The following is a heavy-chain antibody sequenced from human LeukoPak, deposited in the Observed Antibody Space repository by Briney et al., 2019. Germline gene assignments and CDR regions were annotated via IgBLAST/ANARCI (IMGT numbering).Heavy chain of an antibody. CDR2: IYYSGST. J-gene: IGHJ6*03. Sequence: PSETPSLTCTVSGGSISSSTYYWGWIRQPPGKGLEWIGSIYYSGSTYYNPSLKSRVTISVDTSKNQFSLKLSSVTAADTAVYYCARLYYYYYMDVWGKGTTVTVSS. V-gene: IGHV4-39*07. CDR3: ARLYYYYYMDV. CDR1: GGSISSSTYY.